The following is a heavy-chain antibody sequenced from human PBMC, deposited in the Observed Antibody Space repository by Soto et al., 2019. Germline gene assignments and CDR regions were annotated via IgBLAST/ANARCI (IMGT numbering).Heavy chain of an antibody. CDR1: GGSISSYY. V-gene: IGHV4-59*01. D-gene: IGHD3-10*01. Sequence: PSETLSLTCTVSGGSISSYYWSWIRQPPGKGLEWIGYIYYSGSTNYNPSLKSRVTISVDTSKNQFSLKLSSLTAADTAVYYCARDKGLYGSGSYYPNWFDPWGQGTLVTVSS. J-gene: IGHJ5*02. CDR2: IYYSGST. CDR3: ARDKGLYGSGSYYPNWFDP.